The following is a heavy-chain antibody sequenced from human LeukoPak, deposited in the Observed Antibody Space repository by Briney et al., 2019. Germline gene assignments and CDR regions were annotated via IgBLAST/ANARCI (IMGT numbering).Heavy chain of an antibody. Sequence: ASVKVSCKASGYTFTGYYMHWVRQAPGQGLEWMGWINPNSSGTNYAQKFQGRVTMTRDTSISTAYMELSRLRSDDTAVYYCARDLPGYSGSLDYWGRGTLVTVSS. V-gene: IGHV1-2*02. CDR1: GYTFTGYY. J-gene: IGHJ4*02. CDR3: ARDLPGYSGSLDY. D-gene: IGHD1-26*01. CDR2: INPNSSGT.